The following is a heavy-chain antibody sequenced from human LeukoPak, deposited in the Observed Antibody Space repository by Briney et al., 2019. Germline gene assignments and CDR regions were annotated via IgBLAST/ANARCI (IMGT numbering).Heavy chain of an antibody. Sequence: SETLSLTCAVSGYSISSGYYWGWIRQPPGKGLEWIGSIYHSGSTYYNPSLKSRVTISVDTSKNQFSLKLSSVTAADTAVYYCATCLVIDCSSTSFDYWGQGTLVTVSS. CDR2: IYHSGST. D-gene: IGHD2-2*01. CDR3: ATCLVIDCSSTSFDY. J-gene: IGHJ4*02. V-gene: IGHV4-38-2*01. CDR1: GYSISSGYY.